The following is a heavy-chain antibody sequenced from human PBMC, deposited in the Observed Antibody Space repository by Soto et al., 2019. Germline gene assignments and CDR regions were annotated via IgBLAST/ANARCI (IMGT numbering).Heavy chain of an antibody. CDR1: GGSISSSSYY. J-gene: IGHJ5*02. Sequence: SGTLSLTRMFAGGSISSSSYYCGRIRQPPGKGLEWIGSIYYSGSTYYNPSLKSRVTISVDTSKNQFSLKLSSVTAADTAVYYCARVDSSSSYWFDPWGQGTLVTVSS. CDR2: IYYSGST. CDR3: ARVDSSSSYWFDP. D-gene: IGHD6-6*01. V-gene: IGHV4-39*01.